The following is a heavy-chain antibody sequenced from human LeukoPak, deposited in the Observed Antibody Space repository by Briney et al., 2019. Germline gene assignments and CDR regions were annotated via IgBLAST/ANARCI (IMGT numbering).Heavy chain of an antibody. CDR2: IWSDGTNQ. D-gene: IGHD4-11*01. CDR3: ARDAQRGFDYSNSLEY. Sequence: PGGSLRLSCAASGLTFKHYGFHWVRQAPGKGREGGAVIWSDGTNQHYADSVKGRFTIPRDDSGNTVYLQMNSLRPEDTGVYYCARDAQRGFDYSNSLEYWGQGTPVTVST. CDR1: GLTFKHYG. V-gene: IGHV3-33*01. J-gene: IGHJ4*02.